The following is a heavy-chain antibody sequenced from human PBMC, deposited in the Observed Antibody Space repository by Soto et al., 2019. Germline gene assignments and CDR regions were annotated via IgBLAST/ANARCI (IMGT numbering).Heavy chain of an antibody. V-gene: IGHV3-21*01. CDR2: ISSSSNYI. J-gene: IGHJ5*02. Sequence: EVQLVESGGGLVKPGGSLRLSCAASGFTFSSYSMNWVRQAPGKGLEWVSSISSSSNYIYYADSVRGRFTISRDSAKNSLSLQLNSLRAEDTAVYYCARGDWFDPWGQRTLVTVSS. CDR3: ARGDWFDP. CDR1: GFTFSSYS.